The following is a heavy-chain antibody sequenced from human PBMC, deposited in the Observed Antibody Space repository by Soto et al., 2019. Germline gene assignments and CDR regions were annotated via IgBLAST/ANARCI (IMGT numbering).Heavy chain of an antibody. CDR1: GYSFPKFG. D-gene: IGHD6-19*01. V-gene: IGHV1-18*01. CDR3: AREWLEEGALDH. CDR2: INPYNGNT. J-gene: IGHJ4*02. Sequence: QVQLVQSGAEVKKPGASVKVSCKTSGYSFPKFGISWVRQAPGEGLEWMGWINPYNGNTNYAQKRQGRVTMTTDTSTSTAYMELKSLRSDDTAVYYCAREWLEEGALDHWGQGTLVTVSS.